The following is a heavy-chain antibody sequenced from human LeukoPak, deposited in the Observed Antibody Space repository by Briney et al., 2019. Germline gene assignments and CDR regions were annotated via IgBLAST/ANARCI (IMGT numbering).Heavy chain of an antibody. CDR1: GFTFSSYA. CDR2: ISGSGGST. D-gene: IGHD3-9*01. Sequence: GGSLRLSSAASGFTFSSYAMSWVRRAPGKGLEWVSAISGSGGSTYYADSVKGRFTISRDNSKNTLYLQMNSLRAEDTAVYYCARTYYDILTGYNPYFDYWGQGILVTVSS. V-gene: IGHV3-23*01. CDR3: ARTYYDILTGYNPYFDY. J-gene: IGHJ4*02.